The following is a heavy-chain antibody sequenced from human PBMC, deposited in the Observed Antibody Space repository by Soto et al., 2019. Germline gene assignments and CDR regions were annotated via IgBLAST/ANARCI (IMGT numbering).Heavy chain of an antibody. Sequence: SETLSLTCTVSGASISRYYWRWIRQSPGKGLEWIGYLYNTGSTIYNPSLKSRVTISVDTSKNQFSLKMNSVTAADTAVYYCGRYEGATEYYYYGMDVWGQGTTVTVS. CDR1: GASISRYY. CDR3: GRYEGATEYYYYGMDV. D-gene: IGHD1-26*01. J-gene: IGHJ6*02. CDR2: LYNTGST. V-gene: IGHV4-59*12.